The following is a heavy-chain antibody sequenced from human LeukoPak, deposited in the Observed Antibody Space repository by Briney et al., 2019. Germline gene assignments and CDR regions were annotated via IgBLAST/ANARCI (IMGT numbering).Heavy chain of an antibody. Sequence: GGSLRLSCVVSGSTFSDHYMDWVRQAPGKGLEWVARIRNRARGYTTDYAASAKGRFTISRDDSEGSLYLQINSLQTEDTAVYYCATETKDSSAYYYFDYWGQGALVTVSS. V-gene: IGHV3-72*01. CDR3: ATETKDSSAYYYFDY. D-gene: IGHD3-22*01. CDR2: IRNRARGYTT. CDR1: GSTFSDHY. J-gene: IGHJ4*02.